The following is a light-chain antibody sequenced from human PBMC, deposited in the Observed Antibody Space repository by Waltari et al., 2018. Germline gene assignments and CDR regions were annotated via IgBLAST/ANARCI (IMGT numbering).Light chain of an antibody. V-gene: IGKV3-20*01. CDR3: QQYGSSPPGLT. CDR1: QSVSSSY. CDR2: GAS. J-gene: IGKJ4*01. Sequence: EIVLTQSPGTLSSSQGERATHSCRASQSVSSSYLAWYQQKPGQAPRLLIYGASSRATGIPDRFSGSGSGTDFTLTISRLEPEDFAVYYCQQYGSSPPGLTFGGGTKVEIK.